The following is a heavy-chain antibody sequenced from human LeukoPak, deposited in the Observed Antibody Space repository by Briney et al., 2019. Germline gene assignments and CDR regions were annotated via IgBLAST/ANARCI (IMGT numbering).Heavy chain of an antibody. Sequence: PGGSLRLSCAASGFTFSSYGMHWVRQAPGKGLEWVAFIRYDGSNKYYADSVKGRFTISRDNFKNTLYLQMNSLRAEDTAVYYCAKDRYYYDSSGYSFGDYWGQGTLVTVSS. D-gene: IGHD3-22*01. CDR2: IRYDGSNK. CDR3: AKDRYYYDSSGYSFGDY. V-gene: IGHV3-30*02. J-gene: IGHJ4*02. CDR1: GFTFSSYG.